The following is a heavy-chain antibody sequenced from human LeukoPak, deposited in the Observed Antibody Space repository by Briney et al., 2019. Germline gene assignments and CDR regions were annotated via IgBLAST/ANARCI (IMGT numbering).Heavy chain of an antibody. D-gene: IGHD6-13*01. V-gene: IGHV3-48*02. CDR1: GLTFSSYS. J-gene: IGHJ4*02. CDR2: ISSSSSST. Sequence: GSLRLSCAASGLTFSSYSMHWVRQAPGKGLEWVSYISSSSSSTYYAGSVKGRFTISRDNAKNSLYLQMNSLRDEDTAVYYCARDIHSSSWYSFDYWGQGTLVTVSS. CDR3: ARDIHSSSWYSFDY.